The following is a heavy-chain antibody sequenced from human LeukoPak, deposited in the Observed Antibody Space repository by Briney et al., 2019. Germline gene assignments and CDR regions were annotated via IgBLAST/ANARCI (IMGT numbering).Heavy chain of an antibody. D-gene: IGHD3-22*01. CDR1: GYTFTSYA. V-gene: IGHV1-3*01. J-gene: IGHJ3*02. CDR3: ARDQRDSSPRNAFDI. CDR2: INAGNGNT. Sequence: GASVKVSCKASGYTFTSYAMHWVRQAPGQRLEWMGWINAGNGNTKYSQKFQGRVTITRDTSASTAYMELSSLRSEDTAVYYCARDQRDSSPRNAFDIWGQGTMVTVSS.